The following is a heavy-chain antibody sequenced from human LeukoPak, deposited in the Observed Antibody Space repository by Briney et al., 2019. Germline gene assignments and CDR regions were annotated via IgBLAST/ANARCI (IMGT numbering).Heavy chain of an antibody. CDR2: IYYSGSI. D-gene: IGHD3-22*01. CDR3: ARVGGITMIVVLIGDAFDI. V-gene: IGHV4-28*05. Sequence: PSDTLSLTCAVSGYSISSSNWWGWIRQPPGKGLEWIGYIYYSGSIYYNPSLKSRVTISGDTSKNQFSLRLSSVTAADTAVYYCARVGGITMIVVLIGDAFDIWGQGTMVTVSS. J-gene: IGHJ3*02. CDR1: GYSISSSNW.